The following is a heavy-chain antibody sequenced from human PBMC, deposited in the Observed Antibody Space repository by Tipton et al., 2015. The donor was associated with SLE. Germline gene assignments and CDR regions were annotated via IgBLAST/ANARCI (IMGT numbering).Heavy chain of an antibody. CDR1: GGSISSGSYY. J-gene: IGHJ1*01. D-gene: IGHD6-13*01. CDR2: IYTSGST. CDR3: ARDEAAAGNEH. V-gene: IGHV4-61*02. Sequence: TPSLTCTVSGGSISSGSYYWSWIRQPAGKGLEWIGRIYTSGSTNYNPSLKSRVTISVDTSKNQFSLKLSSVTAADTAVYYCARDEAAAGNEHWGQGTLVTVSS.